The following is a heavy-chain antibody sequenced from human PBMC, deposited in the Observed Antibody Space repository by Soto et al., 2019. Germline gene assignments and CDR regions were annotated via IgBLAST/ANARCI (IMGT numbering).Heavy chain of an antibody. D-gene: IGHD3-10*01. J-gene: IGHJ5*02. CDR2: ISSSSSTI. V-gene: IGHV3-48*01. Sequence: EVQLVESGGGLVQPGGSLRLSCAASGFTFSSYSMNWVRQAPGKGLEWVSYISSSSSTIYYADSVKGRFTISRDNAKNSLYLQMNSLRAEDTAVYYCARDGNMFRGGMWSWGQGTLVTVSS. CDR1: GFTFSSYS. CDR3: ARDGNMFRGGMWS.